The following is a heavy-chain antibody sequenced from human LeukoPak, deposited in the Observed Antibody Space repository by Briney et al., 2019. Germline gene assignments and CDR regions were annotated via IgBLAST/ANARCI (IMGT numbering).Heavy chain of an antibody. CDR3: AKDIARGLLWFGELNYFDY. Sequence: GGSLGLSCAASGFTFSSYGMHWVRQAPGKGLEWVAVISYDGSNKYYADSVKGRFTISRDNSKNTLYLQMNSLRAEDTAVYYCAKDIARGLLWFGELNYFDYWGQGTLVTVSS. CDR1: GFTFSSYG. CDR2: ISYDGSNK. J-gene: IGHJ4*02. V-gene: IGHV3-30*18. D-gene: IGHD3-10*01.